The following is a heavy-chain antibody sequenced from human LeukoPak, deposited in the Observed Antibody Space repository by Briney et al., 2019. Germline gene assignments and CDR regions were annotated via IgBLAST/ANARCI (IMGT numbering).Heavy chain of an antibody. D-gene: IGHD2-21*01. V-gene: IGHV1-69*04. Sequence: ASVKVSCKASGGTFSDYAISWVRQAPGQGLEWMGRIIPILGIAKYAQKFQGRVTITADSSTSTAYMELRSLRSEDTAVYYCARDRRYSAAPSDYWGQGTLVSVSS. CDR2: IIPILGIA. CDR1: GGTFSDYA. CDR3: ARDRRYSAAPSDY. J-gene: IGHJ4*02.